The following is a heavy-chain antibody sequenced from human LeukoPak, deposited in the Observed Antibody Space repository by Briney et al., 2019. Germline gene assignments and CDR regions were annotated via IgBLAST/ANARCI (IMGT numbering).Heavy chain of an antibody. CDR3: AKDSLDYAGIAAPCY. CDR1: GFTFSTYA. J-gene: IGHJ4*02. CDR2: IGGSGDDT. D-gene: IGHD6-13*01. V-gene: IGHV3-23*01. Sequence: GGSLRLSCAASGFTFSTYAMRWVRQAPGKGLEWVSSIGGSGDDTYYAGSVKGRFTISRDNSKNTLYLQMNSLRAEDTAVYYCAKDSLDYAGIAAPCYWGQGTLVTVSS.